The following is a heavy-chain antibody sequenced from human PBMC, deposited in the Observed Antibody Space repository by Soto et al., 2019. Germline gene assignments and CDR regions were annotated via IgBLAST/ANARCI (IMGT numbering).Heavy chain of an antibody. CDR3: ARDPLYCSGGSCYASWFDP. D-gene: IGHD2-15*01. CDR1: GGSISSYY. J-gene: IGHJ5*02. CDR2: IYTSGST. V-gene: IGHV4-4*07. Sequence: PSETLSLTCTVSGGSISSYYWSWIRQPAGKGLEWIGRIYTSGSTNYNPSLKSRVTMSVDTSKNQFSLKLSSVTAADTAVYYCARDPLYCSGGSCYASWFDPWGQGTLVTVPQ.